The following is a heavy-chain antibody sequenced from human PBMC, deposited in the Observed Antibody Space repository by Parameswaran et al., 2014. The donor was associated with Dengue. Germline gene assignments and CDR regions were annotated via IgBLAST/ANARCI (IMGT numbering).Heavy chain of an antibody. Sequence: RWIRQPPGKGLEWIGEINHSGSTNYNPSLKSRVTISVDTSKNQFSLKLSSVTAADTAVYYCAAEDNNYFDYWGQGTLVTVSS. J-gene: IGHJ4*02. V-gene: IGHV4-34*01. D-gene: IGHD2/OR15-2a*01. CDR3: AAEDNNYFDY. CDR2: INHSGST.